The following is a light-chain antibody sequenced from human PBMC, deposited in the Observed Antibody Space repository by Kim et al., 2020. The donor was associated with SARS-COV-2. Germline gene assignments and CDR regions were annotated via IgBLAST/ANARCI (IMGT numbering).Light chain of an antibody. V-gene: IGKV3-15*01. CDR2: GAS. Sequence: SPGERATLSCRASQSVSNNVAWYQQKPGQAPRPLIYGASTRATGIPARFSGSGSGTEFTLTISSLQSEDLAVYHCQQYDDWPPWTFGQGTKVDIK. CDR1: QSVSNN. J-gene: IGKJ1*01. CDR3: QQYDDWPPWT.